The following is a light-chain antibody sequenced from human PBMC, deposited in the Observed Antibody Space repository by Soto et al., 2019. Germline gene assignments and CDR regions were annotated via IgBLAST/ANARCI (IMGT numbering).Light chain of an antibody. CDR3: SSYAGHNTLVV. CDR2: EVT. Sequence: QSALTQPPSASGSPGQSVTISCTGTSSDVGGYNYVSWYQQHPGKAPKLMLYEVTKRPSGVPDRFSGSNSGNTASLTVSGRQAEDEADYYCSSYAGHNTLVVFGGGTKLTVL. V-gene: IGLV2-8*01. CDR1: SSDVGGYNY. J-gene: IGLJ2*01.